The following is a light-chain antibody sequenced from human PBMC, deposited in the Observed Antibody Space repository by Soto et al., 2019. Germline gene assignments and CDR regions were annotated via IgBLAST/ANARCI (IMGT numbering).Light chain of an antibody. CDR1: QSVNIY. CDR2: GAS. Sequence: ELVEPQSADPLSLSPGERSTLSCMASQSVNIYLAWYQQRPGQAPRLLISGASSRAAGLPDRFSGSGSETDFTLTISRLEPEDFALYFSQQYGHPRLTFGQGTRLEIK. J-gene: IGKJ5*01. CDR3: QQYGHPRLT. V-gene: IGKV3-20*01.